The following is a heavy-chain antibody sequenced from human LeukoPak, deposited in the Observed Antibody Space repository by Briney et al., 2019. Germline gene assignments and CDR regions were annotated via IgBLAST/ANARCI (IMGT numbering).Heavy chain of an antibody. Sequence: SETLSLTCAVSGYSISSGYYWGWIRQPPGKGLEWIGSIYHSGSTFYNPSLKSRITISVGTSKNQFSLKLTSVTAADTAVYYCAREQHLATWGQGTLVTVSS. J-gene: IGHJ4*02. D-gene: IGHD6-13*01. V-gene: IGHV4-38-2*02. CDR3: AREQHLAT. CDR2: IYHSGST. CDR1: GYSISSGYY.